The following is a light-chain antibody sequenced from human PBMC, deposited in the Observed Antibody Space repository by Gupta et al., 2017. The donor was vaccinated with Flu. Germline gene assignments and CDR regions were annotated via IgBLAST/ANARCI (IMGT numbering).Light chain of an antibody. CDR1: QSVFYSSNNKNF. CDR2: WAS. CDR3: QQYDSNRPLT. J-gene: IGKJ1*01. V-gene: IGKV4-1*01. Sequence: DIVMTQSPDSLAVSLGERATINCKSSQSVFYSSNNKNFLAWYQQKPGQPPKLLIYWASTRESGVPDRFSGSGYGTDFTLTISSRQAEDVAVYYCQQYDSNRPLTFGQGTKVEIK.